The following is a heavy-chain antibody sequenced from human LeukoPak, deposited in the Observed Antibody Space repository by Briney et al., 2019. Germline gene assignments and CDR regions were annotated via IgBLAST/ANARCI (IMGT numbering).Heavy chain of an antibody. V-gene: IGHV4-59*01. CDR1: GGSISSYY. CDR3: ARVRSGSYPYYFDY. CDR2: IYYSGST. D-gene: IGHD1-26*01. J-gene: IGHJ4*02. Sequence: PSETLSLTCTVSGGSISSYYWSWIRQPPGKGLEWIGYIYYSGSTNYNPSLKSRVTISVDTSKNQFSLKLSSVTAADTAVYYCARVRSGSYPYYFDYWGQGTLVTVFS.